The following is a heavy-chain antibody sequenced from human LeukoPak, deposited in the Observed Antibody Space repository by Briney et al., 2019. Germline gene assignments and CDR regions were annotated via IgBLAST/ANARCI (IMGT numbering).Heavy chain of an antibody. CDR3: ASTLDYDILTGYPKNFDY. CDR2: ISAYNGNT. CDR1: GYTFTSYD. D-gene: IGHD3-9*01. V-gene: IGHV1-18*01. J-gene: IGHJ4*02. Sequence: ASVKVSCKASGYTFTSYDINWVRQAPGQGLEWMGWISAYNGNTNYAQKLQGRVTMTTDTSTSTAYMELRSLRSDDTAVYYCASTLDYDILTGYPKNFDYWGQGTLVTVSS.